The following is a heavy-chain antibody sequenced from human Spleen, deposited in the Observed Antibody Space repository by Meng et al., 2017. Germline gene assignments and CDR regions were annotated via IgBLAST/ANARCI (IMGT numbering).Heavy chain of an antibody. J-gene: IGHJ4*02. Sequence: SVKVSCKAPGGTFSSYAISWVRQAPGQGLEWMGGINAVFGTTNYAQKFQDRVTITSDESTSTVYMELTRLTSEDTAVYFCARKAGNCISTTCYSLDYWGQGTLVTVSS. V-gene: IGHV1-69*13. CDR2: INAVFGTT. D-gene: IGHD2-2*01. CDR1: GGTFSSYA. CDR3: ARKAGNCISTTCYSLDY.